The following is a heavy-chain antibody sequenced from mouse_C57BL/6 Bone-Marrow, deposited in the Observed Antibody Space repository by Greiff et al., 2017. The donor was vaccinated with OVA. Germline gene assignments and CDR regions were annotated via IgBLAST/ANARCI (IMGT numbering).Heavy chain of an antibody. CDR2: IHPSDSDT. D-gene: IGHD2-3*01. J-gene: IGHJ4*01. CDR1: GYTFTSYW. V-gene: IGHV1-74*01. Sequence: QVQLQQPGAELVKPGASVKVSCKASGYTFTSYWMHWVKQRPGQGLEWIGRIHPSDSDTNYNQKFKGKATLTVEKSSSTAYMQLSSLTSEDSAVYYCAITPYEYYAMDYWGQGTSVTVSS. CDR3: AITPYEYYAMDY.